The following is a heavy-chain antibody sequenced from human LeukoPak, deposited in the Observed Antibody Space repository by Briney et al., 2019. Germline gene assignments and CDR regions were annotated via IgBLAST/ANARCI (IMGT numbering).Heavy chain of an antibody. D-gene: IGHD5-18*01. CDR3: ARDGYSYGDDY. CDR1: GFTVRSNY. Sequence: PGGSLRLSCAASGFTVRSNYMSWVRQAPGKGLEWVSVIYSGGSTYYADSVKGRFAISRHNSKNTLYLQMNSLRAEDTAVYYCARDGYSYGDDYWGQGTLVTVSS. CDR2: IYSGGST. V-gene: IGHV3-53*04. J-gene: IGHJ4*02.